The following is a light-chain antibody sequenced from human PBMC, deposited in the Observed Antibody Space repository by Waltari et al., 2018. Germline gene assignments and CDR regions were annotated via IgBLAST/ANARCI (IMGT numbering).Light chain of an antibody. CDR2: VNSDGSH. CDR3: QTGGHGTWV. CDR1: SGHSSNI. J-gene: IGLJ3*02. V-gene: IGLV4-69*01. Sequence: QLVLTQSPSASASLGASVKLTCTLSSGHSSNILAWLQQQPEKGPRYLMKVNSDGSHSKGDEIPDRFSGSSSGAESYLTISSVQSEDEADYYCQTGGHGTWVFGGGTTLTVL.